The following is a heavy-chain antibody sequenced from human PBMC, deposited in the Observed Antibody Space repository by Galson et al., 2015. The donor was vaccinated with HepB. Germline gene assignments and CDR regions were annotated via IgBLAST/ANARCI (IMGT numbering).Heavy chain of an antibody. V-gene: IGHV3-30*18. D-gene: IGHD3-22*01. CDR2: ISYDGSNK. CDR1: GFTFSSYG. Sequence: SLRLSCAASGFTFSSYGMHWVRQAPGKGLEWVAVISYDGSNKYYADSVKGRFTISRDNPKNTLYLQMNSLRAEDTAVYYCAKDRGAVSVVGGMDVWGQGTTVTVSS. CDR3: AKDRGAVSVVGGMDV. J-gene: IGHJ6*02.